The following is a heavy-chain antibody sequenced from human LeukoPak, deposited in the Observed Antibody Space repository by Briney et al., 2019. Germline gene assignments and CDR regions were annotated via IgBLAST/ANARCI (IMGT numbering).Heavy chain of an antibody. D-gene: IGHD6-19*01. CDR2: ISYDGSNK. CDR1: GFTFDDYA. CDR3: ARSTGYSSGWYYFDY. Sequence: GGSLRLSCAASGFTFDDYAMHWVRQAPGKGLEWVAVISYDGSNKCYADSVKGRFTISRDNSKNTLYLQMNSLRAEDTAVYYCARSTGYSSGWYYFDYWGQGTLVTVSS. V-gene: IGHV3-30*01. J-gene: IGHJ4*02.